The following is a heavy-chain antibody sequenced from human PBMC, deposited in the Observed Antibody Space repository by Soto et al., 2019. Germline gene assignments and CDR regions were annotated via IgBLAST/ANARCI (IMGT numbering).Heavy chain of an antibody. CDR3: ARLLLWFGESYYYGMDV. V-gene: IGHV1-69*01. Sequence: QVQLVQSGAEVKKPGSSVKVSCKASGGTFSSYAISWVRQAPGQGLEWMGVIIPIFGTANYAQKFQGRVTITADEPTSTAYMELSSLRSEDTAVYYCARLLLWFGESYYYGMDVWGQGTTVTVSS. CDR1: GGTFSSYA. D-gene: IGHD3-10*01. J-gene: IGHJ6*02. CDR2: IIPIFGTA.